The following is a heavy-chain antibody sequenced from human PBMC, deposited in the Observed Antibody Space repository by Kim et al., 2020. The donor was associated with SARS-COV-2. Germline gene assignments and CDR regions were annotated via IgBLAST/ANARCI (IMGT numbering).Heavy chain of an antibody. CDR2: IWYDGSNK. J-gene: IGHJ4*02. Sequence: GGSLRLSCAASGFTFSSYGMHWVRQAPGKGLEWVAVIWYDGSNKYYADSVKGRFTISRDNSKNTLYLQMNSLRAEDTAVYYCARGYCSSTSCYTSVSSAPAGFDYWGQGTLVTVSS. V-gene: IGHV3-33*01. CDR3: ARGYCSSTSCYTSVSSAPAGFDY. CDR1: GFTFSSYG. D-gene: IGHD2-2*02.